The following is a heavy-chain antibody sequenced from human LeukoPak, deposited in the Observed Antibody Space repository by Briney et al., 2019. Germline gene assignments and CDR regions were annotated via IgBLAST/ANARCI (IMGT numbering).Heavy chain of an antibody. J-gene: IGHJ6*02. CDR1: GGSISSSTYY. CDR2: IFYSGST. V-gene: IGHV4-39*02. CDR3: ARDSRGMDV. Sequence: SETLSLTCSVSGGSISSSTYYWVWIRQPPGKGLEWIGSIFYSGSTYYNPSLKSRVTISVDTSKNQFSLKLSSVSAADTAVYYCARDSRGMDVWGQGTTVTVSS.